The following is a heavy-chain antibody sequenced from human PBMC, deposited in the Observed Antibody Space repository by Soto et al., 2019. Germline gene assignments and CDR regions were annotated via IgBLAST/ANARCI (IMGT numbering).Heavy chain of an antibody. V-gene: IGHV3-15*07. D-gene: IGHD3-22*01. CDR2: FKSKADGGTT. CDR3: TTSYYGH. J-gene: IGHJ4*02. Sequence: PGGSRRFPLAAAELPFANARRTGVRRAPGKGLEWVGRFKSKADGGTTDYAAPAKGTFPISRDESQSTLYLPSNSLKTEDSALFYCTTSYYGHWGKGTLVTV. CDR1: ELPFANAR.